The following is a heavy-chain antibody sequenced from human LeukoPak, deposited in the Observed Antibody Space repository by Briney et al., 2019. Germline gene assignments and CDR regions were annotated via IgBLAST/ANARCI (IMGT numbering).Heavy chain of an antibody. V-gene: IGHV3-30*02. D-gene: IGHD1-26*01. CDR2: IRYDGNEK. Sequence: GGSLRLSCAAFGFTFSDHAMDWVRQAPGKGLEWVAFIRYDGNEKYYGDSVRGRFTISRDNSKNTLYLQMNSLRADDTAVYYCAKDRVGAILYFDLWGRGTLVTVPS. CDR3: AKDRVGAILYFDL. J-gene: IGHJ2*01. CDR1: GFTFSDHA.